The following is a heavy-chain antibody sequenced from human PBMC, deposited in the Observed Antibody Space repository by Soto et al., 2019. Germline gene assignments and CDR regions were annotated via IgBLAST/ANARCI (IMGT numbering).Heavy chain of an antibody. CDR2: ISYDGSNK. CDR3: AKDVVVGATTGLGDYYYYYGMDV. J-gene: IGHJ6*02. CDR1: GFTVSSYG. V-gene: IGHV3-30*18. Sequence: GALRLSGAASGFTVSSYGMHWVRQAPGKGLARVTVISYDGSNKYYADSVKGRFTISRDNSKNTLYLQMNSLRAEDTAVYYCAKDVVVGATTGLGDYYYYYGMDVWGQGTTVTVSS. D-gene: IGHD1-26*01.